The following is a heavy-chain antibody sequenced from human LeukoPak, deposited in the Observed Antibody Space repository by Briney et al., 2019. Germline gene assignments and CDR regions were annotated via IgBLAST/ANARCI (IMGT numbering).Heavy chain of an antibody. Sequence: GGSLRLSCAASGFTFSSYGIHWVRQAPGKGLEWVSLISYDGSDKYYADSVKGRFTISRDNSKNTLYLQMNSLRVDDTAVYYCAKVIISTKYYSGMDVWGQGTTVTVSS. CDR3: AKVIISTKYYSGMDV. J-gene: IGHJ6*02. D-gene: IGHD3-10*01. CDR1: GFTFSSYG. CDR2: ISYDGSDK. V-gene: IGHV3-30*18.